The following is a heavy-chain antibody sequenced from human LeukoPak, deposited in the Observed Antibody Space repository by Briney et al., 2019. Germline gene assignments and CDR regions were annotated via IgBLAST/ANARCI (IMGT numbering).Heavy chain of an antibody. CDR3: ARHSPPGNSKSPYFFDY. CDR2: INHSGST. Sequence: PSETLSLTCAVYGGSFSGYYWSWIRQPPGKGLEWIGEINHSGSTNYNPSLKSRVTISLDTSKNQFSLKLSSVTAADTAVYYCARHSPPGNSKSPYFFDYWGQGTLVTVSS. J-gene: IGHJ4*02. CDR1: GGSFSGYY. D-gene: IGHD4-11*01. V-gene: IGHV4-34*01.